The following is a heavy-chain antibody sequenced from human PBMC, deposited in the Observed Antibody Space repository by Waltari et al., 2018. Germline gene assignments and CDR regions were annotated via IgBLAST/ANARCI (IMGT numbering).Heavy chain of an antibody. D-gene: IGHD3-22*01. Sequence: SCAASGFTFSSYEMNWVRQAPGKGLEWVSYISSSGSTIYYADSVKGRFTISRDNAKNSLYLQMNSLRAEDTAVYYCARDPTYYYDSSGYYYDYWGQGTLVTVSS. J-gene: IGHJ4*02. CDR3: ARDPTYYYDSSGYYYDY. CDR1: GFTFSSYE. CDR2: ISSSGSTI. V-gene: IGHV3-48*03.